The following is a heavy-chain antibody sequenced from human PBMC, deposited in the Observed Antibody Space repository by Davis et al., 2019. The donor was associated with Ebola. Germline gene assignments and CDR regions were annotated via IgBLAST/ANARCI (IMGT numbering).Heavy chain of an antibody. J-gene: IGHJ4*02. CDR3: AREVGETKLDQ. D-gene: IGHD1-26*01. CDR2: VIPVFGTT. Sequence: SVTVSCQASGGTFISYTITWVRQAPGQGLEGMGWVIPVFGTTNYAQKFQGRVTLTADESTSTAYMELTNLRSDDTAVYYCAREVGETKLDQWGQGTLVTVSS. CDR1: GGTFISYT. V-gene: IGHV1-69*13.